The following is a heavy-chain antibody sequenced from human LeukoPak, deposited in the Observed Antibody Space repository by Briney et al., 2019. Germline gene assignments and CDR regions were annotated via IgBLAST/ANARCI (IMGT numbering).Heavy chain of an antibody. D-gene: IGHD6-19*01. V-gene: IGHV3-66*02. CDR1: GFTVSSNY. Sequence: GGSPRLSCAASGFTVSSNYMSWVRQPPGKGLGWVSVIYTGGSTYYADSVKGRFTISRDNPKNTLYLQMNSLRAEDTAVYYCARGLDSSGWYYFDYWGQGTLVTVSS. CDR2: IYTGGST. J-gene: IGHJ4*02. CDR3: ARGLDSSGWYYFDY.